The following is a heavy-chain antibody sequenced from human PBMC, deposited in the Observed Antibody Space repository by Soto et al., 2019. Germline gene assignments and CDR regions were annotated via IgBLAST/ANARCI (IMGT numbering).Heavy chain of an antibody. D-gene: IGHD6-19*01. J-gene: IGHJ4*02. CDR1: GYTFTGYY. Sequence: ASVKVSCKASGYTFTGYYMHWVRQAPGQVLEWMGWINPNSGGTNYAQKLQGRVTMTRDTSISTAYMELSRLRSDDTAVYYCARDLQWLPQGCDYRGQGTLVTVSS. CDR3: ARDLQWLPQGCDY. V-gene: IGHV1-2*02. CDR2: INPNSGGT.